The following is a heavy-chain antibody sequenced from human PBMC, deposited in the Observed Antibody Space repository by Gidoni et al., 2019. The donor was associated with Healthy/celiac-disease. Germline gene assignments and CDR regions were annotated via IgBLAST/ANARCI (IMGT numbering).Heavy chain of an antibody. D-gene: IGHD3-9*01. Sequence: QVQLQQWGAGLLKPSETLSLTCAVYGGSFSGYYWSWIRQPPGKGLEWIGEINHSGSTNYNPSLKSRVTISVDTSKNQFSLKLSSVTAADTAVYYCARGGDILTGSGGDYYYMDVWGKGTTVTVSS. CDR1: GGSFSGYY. CDR2: INHSGST. J-gene: IGHJ6*03. V-gene: IGHV4-34*01. CDR3: ARGGDILTGSGGDYYYMDV.